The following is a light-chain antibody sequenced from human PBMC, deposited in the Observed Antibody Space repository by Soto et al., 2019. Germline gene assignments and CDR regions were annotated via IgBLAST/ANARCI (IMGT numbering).Light chain of an antibody. CDR1: RSVSRNY. CDR2: DAS. CDR3: QQYGRSQFT. V-gene: IGKV3-20*01. J-gene: IGKJ3*01. Sequence: IVLTQSPGTLSLSPGERATLSCSAIRSVSRNYLAWYQQKRGQAPRLXIYDASRRATGIPERFSGSGSGTDFTLTISRLEPEDFAVYYCQQYGRSQFTFGPGTKVDIK.